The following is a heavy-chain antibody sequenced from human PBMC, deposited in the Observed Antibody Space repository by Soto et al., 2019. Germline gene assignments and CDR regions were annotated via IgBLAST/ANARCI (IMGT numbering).Heavy chain of an antibody. Sequence: QPGGSLRLSCAASGFTFSSYWMSWVRQAPGKGLEWVGNIKQDGGVQYYMDSVKGRFTISRDNAKNSLYLQMNSLRAEDTAVYYCARDEGVDYWGQGTLVTVSS. V-gene: IGHV3-7*03. J-gene: IGHJ4*02. CDR2: IKQDGGVQ. CDR3: ARDEGVDY. CDR1: GFTFSSYW.